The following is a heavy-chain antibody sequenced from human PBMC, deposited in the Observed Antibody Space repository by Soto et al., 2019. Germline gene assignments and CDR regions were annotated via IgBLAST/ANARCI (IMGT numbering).Heavy chain of an antibody. CDR2: IRQDGSEK. CDR1: GFTFSSYW. CDR3: ARVGVWIESGTTWYYYMDV. J-gene: IGHJ6*03. V-gene: IGHV3-7*01. Sequence: GGSLRLSCAASGFTFSSYWMTWVRQAPGKGLEWVANIRQDGSEKYYVGSVKGRFTISRDNAKNSLYLEMNSLRAEDTAVYYCARVGVWIESGTTWYYYMDVWGKGTTVTVSS. D-gene: IGHD1-1*01.